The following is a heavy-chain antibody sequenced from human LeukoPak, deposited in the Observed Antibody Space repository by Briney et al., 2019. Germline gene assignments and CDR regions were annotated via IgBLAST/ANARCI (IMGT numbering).Heavy chain of an antibody. J-gene: IGHJ3*02. CDR1: GGTFSSYA. CDR3: ATEVPVAVAGTGNDAFDI. V-gene: IGHV1-69*05. CDR2: IIPIFGTA. Sequence: GASVKVSCKASGGTFSSYAISWVRQAPGQGLEWMGGIIPIFGTANYAQKFQGRVTITTDESTSTAYMELSSLRSEDTAVYYCATEVPVAVAGTGNDAFDIWGQGTMVTVSS. D-gene: IGHD6-19*01.